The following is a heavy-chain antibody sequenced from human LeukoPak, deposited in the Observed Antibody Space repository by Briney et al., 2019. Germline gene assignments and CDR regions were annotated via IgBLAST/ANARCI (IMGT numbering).Heavy chain of an antibody. CDR3: ARDCSSTSCYTFPATYYYYYYMDV. CDR2: ISAYNGNT. V-gene: IGHV1-18*01. CDR1: GYTFTSYG. D-gene: IGHD2-2*02. J-gene: IGHJ6*03. Sequence: ASVKVSCKASGYTFTSYGISWVRQAPGQGLEWMGWISAYNGNTNHAQKLQGRVTMTTDTSTSTAYMEMRSLRSDDTAVYYCARDCSSTSCYTFPATYYYYYYMDVWGKGTTVTISS.